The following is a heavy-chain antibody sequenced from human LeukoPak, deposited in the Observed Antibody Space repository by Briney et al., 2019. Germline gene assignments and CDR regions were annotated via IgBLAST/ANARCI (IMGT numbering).Heavy chain of an antibody. D-gene: IGHD1-26*01. Sequence: PSETLSLTCTVSGGSISSGGYYWSWIRQHPGKGLEWIGYIYYSGSTYYNPSLKSRVTISVDTSKNQFSLKLSSMTAADTAVYYCARAGVGATFVYWGQGTLVTVSS. V-gene: IGHV4-31*03. CDR2: IYYSGST. J-gene: IGHJ4*02. CDR1: GGSISSGGYY. CDR3: ARAGVGATFVY.